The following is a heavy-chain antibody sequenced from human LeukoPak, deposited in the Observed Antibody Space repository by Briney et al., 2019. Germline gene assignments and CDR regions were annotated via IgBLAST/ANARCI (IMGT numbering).Heavy chain of an antibody. Sequence: SETLSLTCTVSSGSINSYYWGWVRQPAGRGLEWIGRIYTTGKIDYNPSLKSRLTMSVDTSKRQFSLNLMSVTAADTAIYFCARHGYTASHYFLDFWSQGTLVTVSS. J-gene: IGHJ4*02. V-gene: IGHV4-4*07. CDR1: SGSINSYY. CDR2: IYTTGKI. CDR3: ARHGYTASHYFLDF. D-gene: IGHD3-16*01.